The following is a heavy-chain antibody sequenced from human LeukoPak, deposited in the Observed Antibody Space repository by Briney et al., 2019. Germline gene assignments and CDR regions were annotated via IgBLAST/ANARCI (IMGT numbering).Heavy chain of an antibody. D-gene: IGHD3-16*02. J-gene: IGHJ4*02. CDR1: GFTFSSYG. CDR3: AKDRDYVWGTYRQDY. V-gene: IGHV3-30*18. Sequence: GGSLRLSCAASGFTFSSYGMHWVRQAPGKGLEWVAIISYDGSSKYYADSVKGRFTISRDNSKNTLYLQMNSLRAEDTALYYCAKDRDYVWGTYRQDYWGQGTLVTVSS. CDR2: ISYDGSSK.